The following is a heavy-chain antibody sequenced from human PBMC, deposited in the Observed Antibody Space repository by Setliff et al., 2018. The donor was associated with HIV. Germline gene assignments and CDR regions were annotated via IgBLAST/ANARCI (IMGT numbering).Heavy chain of an antibody. D-gene: IGHD5-18*01. J-gene: IGHJ4*02. V-gene: IGHV3-33*08. CDR2: IWYDGRNQ. Sequence: GGSLRLSCVASGVTISDHEMGWVRQAPGKGLEWVAVIWYDGRNQYYADSLKGRFTISRDNSRNTVFLQMNSLRAEDTAVYYCARDTSTASSYFDYWGQGTLVTVSS. CDR1: GVTISDHE. CDR3: ARDTSTASSYFDY.